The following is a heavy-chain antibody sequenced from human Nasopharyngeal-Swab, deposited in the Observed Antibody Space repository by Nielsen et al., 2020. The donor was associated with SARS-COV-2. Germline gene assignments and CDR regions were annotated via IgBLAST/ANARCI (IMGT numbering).Heavy chain of an antibody. D-gene: IGHD3-22*01. Sequence: GESLKISCAASGSTFSSYWMHWVRQAPGKGLVWVSRINSDGSSTSYADSVKGRFTISRDNAKNTLYLQMNSLRAEDTAVYYCARDYYDSSGYYNNWFDPWGQGTLVTVSS. J-gene: IGHJ5*02. V-gene: IGHV3-74*01. CDR1: GSTFSSYW. CDR3: ARDYYDSSGYYNNWFDP. CDR2: INSDGSST.